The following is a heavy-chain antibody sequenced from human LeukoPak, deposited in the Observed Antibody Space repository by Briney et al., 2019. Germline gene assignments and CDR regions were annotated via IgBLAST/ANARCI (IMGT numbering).Heavy chain of an antibody. J-gene: IGHJ4*02. CDR2: INPSGGST. CDR3: ARDQNRNVWGSYRYTAH. Sequence: GSSVKVSCKASGCTFTSYYMHWVRQAPGQGLEWMGIINPSGGSTSYAQKFQGRVTMTRDTSTSTVYMELSSLRSEDTAVYYCARDQNRNVWGSYRYTAHWGQGTLVTVSS. D-gene: IGHD3-16*02. V-gene: IGHV1-46*01. CDR1: GCTFTSYY.